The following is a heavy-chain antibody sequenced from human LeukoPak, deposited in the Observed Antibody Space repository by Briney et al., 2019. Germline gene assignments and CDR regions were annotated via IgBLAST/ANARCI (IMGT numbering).Heavy chain of an antibody. CDR2: ISTNNSNT. J-gene: IGHJ4*02. D-gene: IGHD2-21*01. CDR3: ESDAIRGYCYY. CDR1: GCTFSSYG. V-gene: IGHV1-18*04. Sequence: VASVKVSCKASGCTFSSYGISWVRQAPGQGLEWMGWISTNNSNTNYAQTLQGRVTITTDKSTSTPYLELSSLRSDDTAVYYCESDAIRGYCYYWGERTLCTLSS.